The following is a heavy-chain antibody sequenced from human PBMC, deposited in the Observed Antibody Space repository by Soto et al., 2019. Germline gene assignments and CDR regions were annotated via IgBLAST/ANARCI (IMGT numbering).Heavy chain of an antibody. CDR1: GFTFSSYA. CDR2: ISGSGGST. J-gene: IGHJ4*02. V-gene: IGHV3-23*01. D-gene: IGHD2-15*01. Sequence: PAGSMRLSCAASGFTFSSYAMSWVRQAPGKGLEWVSAISGSGGSTYYADSVKGRFTISRDNSKNTLYLQMNSLRAEDTAVYYCAKKMEQEYCSGGSCYSRAPYYFDYWGQGTLGSVSA. CDR3: AKKMEQEYCSGGSCYSRAPYYFDY.